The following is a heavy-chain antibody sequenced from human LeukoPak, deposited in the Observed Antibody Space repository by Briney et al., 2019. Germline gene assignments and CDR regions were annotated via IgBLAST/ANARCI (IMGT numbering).Heavy chain of an antibody. D-gene: IGHD3-9*01. CDR1: GYTFTSYA. CDR3: ARGETTLRYFDYFDY. J-gene: IGHJ4*02. CDR2: INAGNGNT. Sequence: ASVKVSCKASGYTFTSYAMHWVRQAPGQRLEWMGWINAGNGNTKYSQKFQGRVTITRDTSASTAYMELSSLRSEDTAVYYCARGETTLRYFDYFDYWGQGTLVTVSS. V-gene: IGHV1-3*01.